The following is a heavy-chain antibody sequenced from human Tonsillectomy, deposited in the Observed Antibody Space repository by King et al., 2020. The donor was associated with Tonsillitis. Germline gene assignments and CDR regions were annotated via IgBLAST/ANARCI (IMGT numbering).Heavy chain of an antibody. CDR2: IKPDGSEK. Sequence: EVQLVESGGGLVQPGGSLRLSCAASGFTFSNYWMSWVRQAPGKGLEYVAHIKPDGSEKYYVDSVKGRFTISRDNAKNSLYLQMNSLRADDTAVYYCARDGASGFDYWGQGTLVTVSS. V-gene: IGHV3-7*03. J-gene: IGHJ4*02. CDR3: ARDGASGFDY. CDR1: GFTFSNYW. D-gene: IGHD4/OR15-4a*01.